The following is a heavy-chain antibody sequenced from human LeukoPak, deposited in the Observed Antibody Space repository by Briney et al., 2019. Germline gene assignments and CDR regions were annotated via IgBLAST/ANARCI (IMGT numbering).Heavy chain of an antibody. Sequence: GASVKLSCTVSGPTLSGLAMHWGRQATGKGLEWLGGSDLEDGETIYAQKFKRRVTMTEDTATDTAYMEVRSLRSEVTAVYYCAYRPPGDESFDIWGQGTLVTVSS. CDR3: AYRPPGDESFDI. CDR2: SDLEDGET. J-gene: IGHJ3*02. CDR1: GPTLSGLA. V-gene: IGHV1-24*01. D-gene: IGHD3-16*01.